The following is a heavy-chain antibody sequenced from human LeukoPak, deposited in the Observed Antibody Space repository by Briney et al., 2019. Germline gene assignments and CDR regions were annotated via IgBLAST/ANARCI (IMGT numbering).Heavy chain of an antibody. CDR1: GFTFSSYW. Sequence: GGSLRLSCAASGFTFSSYWMHWVRQAPGKGMVWVSCIKTDGSRTNYADSVKGRFTISRDNAKNTLYLQMNSLSAEDTAVYYCVREGYEDAFDIWGQGTRVTVSS. J-gene: IGHJ3*02. V-gene: IGHV3-74*01. CDR3: VREGYEDAFDI. CDR2: IKTDGSRT. D-gene: IGHD3-3*01.